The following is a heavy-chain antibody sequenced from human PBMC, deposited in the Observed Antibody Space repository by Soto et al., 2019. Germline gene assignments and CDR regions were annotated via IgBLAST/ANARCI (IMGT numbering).Heavy chain of an antibody. D-gene: IGHD4-17*01. CDR3: ARGPSYSDSYFDH. CDR2: ISYDGNNK. CDR1: EFTFSNYA. Sequence: QVQLVESGGGAVQPGGSRRLSCAASEFTFSNYAMHWVRQAPGKGLQWWAVISYDGNNKYYADSVEGRFTISRDNSKNTVYLQMNSLRLEDTAVYYCARGPSYSDSYFDHWGQGTLVTVSS. J-gene: IGHJ4*02. V-gene: IGHV3-30*03.